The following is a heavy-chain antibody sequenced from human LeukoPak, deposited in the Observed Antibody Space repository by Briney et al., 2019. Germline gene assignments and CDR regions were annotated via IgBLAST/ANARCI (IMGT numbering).Heavy chain of an antibody. CDR2: INPNSGGT. CDR3: ARVAFSGGSGYEDDAFDI. Sequence: ASVKLSCKASGYAFTGYYMHWVRQAPGQGLEWMGWINPNSGGTNYAQKIQGRVTMTRDTSISTAYMELSRLRSDDTAVYYCARVAFSGGSGYEDDAFDIWGQGTMVTVSS. V-gene: IGHV1-2*02. CDR1: GYAFTGYY. J-gene: IGHJ3*02. D-gene: IGHD5-12*01.